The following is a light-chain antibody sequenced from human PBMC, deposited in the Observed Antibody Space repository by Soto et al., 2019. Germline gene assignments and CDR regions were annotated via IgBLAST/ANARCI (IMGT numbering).Light chain of an antibody. Sequence: QSALTQPASVSGSPGQSSTISCTGTSSDVGGYNYVSWYQHHPGKAPKLLIYEVSNRPSGVSNRFSGSKSGNTASLTISGLQAEDEADYYCNSYTSSTPLVFGGGTKLTV. CDR1: SSDVGGYNY. CDR2: EVS. V-gene: IGLV2-14*01. J-gene: IGLJ2*01. CDR3: NSYTSSTPLV.